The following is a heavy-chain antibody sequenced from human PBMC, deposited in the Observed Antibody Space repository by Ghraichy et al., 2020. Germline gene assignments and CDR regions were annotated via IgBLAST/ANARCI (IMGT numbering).Heavy chain of an antibody. Sequence: LSLTCAASGFTFSSYAMHWVRQAPGKGLEWVAVISYDGSNKYYTDSVKGRFTISRDNSKNTLYLQMNSLRAEDTAVYYCARDRLRHCGGDCYSTDIWGQGTMVTVSS. CDR2: ISYDGSNK. CDR3: ARDRLRHCGGDCYSTDI. CDR1: GFTFSSYA. V-gene: IGHV3-30-3*01. J-gene: IGHJ3*02. D-gene: IGHD2-21*02.